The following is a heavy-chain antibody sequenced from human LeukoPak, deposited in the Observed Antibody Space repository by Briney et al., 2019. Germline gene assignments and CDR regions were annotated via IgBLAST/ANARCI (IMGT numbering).Heavy chain of an antibody. D-gene: IGHD3-16*01. J-gene: IGHJ6*03. V-gene: IGHV4-39*01. CDR3: ARIDYGGGYYYYYYYYMDV. Sequence: SETLSLTCTVSGGSISSSSYYWGWIRQPPGKGLEWIGSIYYSGSTYYNPSLKSRVTISVDTSKNQSSLKLSSVTAADTAVYYCARIDYGGGYYYYYYYYMDVWGKGATVTVSS. CDR2: IYYSGST. CDR1: GGSISSSSYY.